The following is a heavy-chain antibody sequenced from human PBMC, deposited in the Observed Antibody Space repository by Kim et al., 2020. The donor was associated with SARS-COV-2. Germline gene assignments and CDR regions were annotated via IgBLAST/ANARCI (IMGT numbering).Heavy chain of an antibody. CDR2: ISYDGDNT. Sequence: GGSLRLSCAASGFTFNTYGMHWVRQAPGKGLEWVAVISYDGDNTYYGDSVRGRFTISRDNSKNTLYLQMNSLRAEDTAVYYCAKTGGNYFGYIDSWGQGTLVTVSS. V-gene: IGHV3-30*18. CDR3: AKTGGNYFGYIDS. D-gene: IGHD1-7*01. J-gene: IGHJ4*02. CDR1: GFTFNTYG.